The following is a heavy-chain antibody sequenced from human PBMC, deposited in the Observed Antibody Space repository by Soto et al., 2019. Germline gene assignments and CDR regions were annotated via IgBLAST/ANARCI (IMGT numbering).Heavy chain of an antibody. D-gene: IGHD2-15*01. J-gene: IGHJ4*02. CDR3: AKEFQNCSGGSCYYEMYDY. V-gene: IGHV3-30*18. Sequence: VQLVESGGGVVQPGRSLRLSCAASGFTFSSYGMHWVRQAPGKGLEWVAVISYDGSNKYYADSVKGRFTISRDNSKNTLYLQMNSLRAEDTAVYYCAKEFQNCSGGSCYYEMYDYWGQGTLVTVSS. CDR1: GFTFSSYG. CDR2: ISYDGSNK.